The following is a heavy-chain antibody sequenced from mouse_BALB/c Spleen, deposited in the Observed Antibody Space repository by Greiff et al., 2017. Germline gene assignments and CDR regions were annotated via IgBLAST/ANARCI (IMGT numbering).Heavy chain of an antibody. D-gene: IGHD2-12*01. V-gene: IGHV8-12*01. J-gene: IGHJ2*01. Sequence: QVTLIVSGPGILQPSQTLSLTCSFSGFSLSTSGMGVSWIRQPSGKGLEWLAHIYWDDDKRYNTSLKSRLTISKNTSRNQLFLKITSVDTADTATYYCARLRRYFDYWGQGTTLTVSS. CDR3: ARLRRYFDY. CDR2: IYWDDDK. CDR1: GFSLSTSGMG.